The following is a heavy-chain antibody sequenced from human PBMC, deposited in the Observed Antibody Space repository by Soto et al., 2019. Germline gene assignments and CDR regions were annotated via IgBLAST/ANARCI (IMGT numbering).Heavy chain of an antibody. J-gene: IGHJ4*02. CDR1: GASIGTNNW. CDR3: AVPGRGDFDY. D-gene: IGHD5-12*01. V-gene: IGHV4-4*02. CDR2: VYHSGTT. Sequence: SETLSLTCAVSGASIGTNNWWSWVRQPPGKGLEWIGEVYHSGTTNCNPSLKSRVTISIDKSKNQFSLTLTSMTAADTALYYCAVPGRGDFDYWSQGTLVTVS.